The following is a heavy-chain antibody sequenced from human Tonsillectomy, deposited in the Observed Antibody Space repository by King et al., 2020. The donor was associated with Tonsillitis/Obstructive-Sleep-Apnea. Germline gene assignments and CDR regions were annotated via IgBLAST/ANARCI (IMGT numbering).Heavy chain of an antibody. D-gene: IGHD6-19*01. CDR2: ISSSSSYT. CDR1: GFTFSDYY. CDR3: ARRSVAGMSFDI. J-gene: IGHJ3*02. V-gene: IGHV3-11*06. Sequence: VQLVESGGGLVKPGGSLRLSCAASGFTFSDYYMSWIRQAPGKGLEWVSYISSSSSYTNYADSVKGRFTISRDNAKNSVYLQMNSLRAEDTAVYYCARRSVAGMSFDIWGQGTMVTVSS.